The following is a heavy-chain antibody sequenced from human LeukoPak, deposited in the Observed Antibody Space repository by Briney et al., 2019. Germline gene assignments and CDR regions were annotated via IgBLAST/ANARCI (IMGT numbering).Heavy chain of an antibody. CDR2: IYYSGST. V-gene: IGHV4-59*01. Sequence: SETLSLTCTVSGGSISSYYWSWIRQPPGKGLEWIGYIYYSGSTYYNPSLRSRVTISVDTSKNQFSLKLSSVTAADTAVYYCARSSEGRYYYDSSGYSYYYYYMDVWGKGTTVTISS. D-gene: IGHD3-22*01. CDR1: GGSISSYY. J-gene: IGHJ6*03. CDR3: ARSSEGRYYYDSSGYSYYYYYMDV.